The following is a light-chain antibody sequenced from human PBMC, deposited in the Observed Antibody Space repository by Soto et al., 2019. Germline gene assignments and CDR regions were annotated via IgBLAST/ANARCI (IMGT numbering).Light chain of an antibody. V-gene: IGLV2-8*01. CDR2: EIN. Sequence: SVLTQPPSAYGSPGQSVTISCTGTSSDVGAYDYVSWYQQHPGKAPKLMIYEINKRPSGVPDRFSGSKSGNTASLTVSGLQAEDEADYYCSSFAGSNNFPYVFGTGTKVTVL. CDR1: SSDVGAYDY. J-gene: IGLJ1*01. CDR3: SSFAGSNNFPYV.